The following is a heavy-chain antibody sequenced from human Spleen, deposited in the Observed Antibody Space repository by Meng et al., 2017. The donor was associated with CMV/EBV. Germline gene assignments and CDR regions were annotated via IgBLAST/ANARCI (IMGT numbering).Heavy chain of an antibody. CDR3: ARVMGLAGSGSFLYYGMDV. CDR1: GFTFSSYA. Sequence: GESLKISCAASGFTFSSYAMTWVRQPPGKGLEWVSSIAISGGRTYYADSVKGRFTISRDNSKNTLYLQTNSLRAEDTAVYYCARVMGLAGSGSFLYYGMDVWGQGTTVTVSS. V-gene: IGHV3-23*01. CDR2: IAISGGRT. J-gene: IGHJ6*02. D-gene: IGHD3-10*01.